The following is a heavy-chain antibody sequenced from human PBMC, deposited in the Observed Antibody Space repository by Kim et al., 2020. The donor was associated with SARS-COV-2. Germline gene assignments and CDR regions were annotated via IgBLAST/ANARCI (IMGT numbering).Heavy chain of an antibody. J-gene: IGHJ4*02. V-gene: IGHV4-59*09. CDR3: ARGRSGVSSTYDY. Sequence: STPPLTSRVTISVDTSKNQFSLKLRSVTAADSAVYYCARGRSGVSSTYDYWGQGAPLTVSS. D-gene: IGHD2-15*01.